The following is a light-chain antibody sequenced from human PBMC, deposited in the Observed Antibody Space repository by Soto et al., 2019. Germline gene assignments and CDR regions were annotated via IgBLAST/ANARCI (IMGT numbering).Light chain of an antibody. CDR1: QSVSNN. J-gene: IGKJ1*01. Sequence: EIVMTQSPATLSVSPGERATLSCRASQSVSNNLAWFQHKPGQAPRHLIYGASARATGIPARFSGSGSGTESTLTISSLQSEDFAIYYCQQYNNWPPWTFGPGTKVEIK. CDR2: GAS. V-gene: IGKV3-15*01. CDR3: QQYNNWPPWT.